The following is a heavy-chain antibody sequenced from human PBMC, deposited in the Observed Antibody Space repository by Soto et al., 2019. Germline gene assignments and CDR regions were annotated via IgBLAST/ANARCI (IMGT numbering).Heavy chain of an antibody. J-gene: IGHJ6*02. D-gene: IGHD3-22*01. Sequence: GESLRLSCTASGVTVSSCGMHWVWQAQGKGLELEAVRWYDGSKKYNEDSVKSRFTISRDNSKNTLYLQMNSLRAEDTAVYYCASDYYDSTGYYLEKGMDVWGQGTTVTASS. CDR2: RWYDGSKK. CDR3: ASDYYDSTGYYLEKGMDV. CDR1: GVTVSSCG. V-gene: IGHV3-33*01.